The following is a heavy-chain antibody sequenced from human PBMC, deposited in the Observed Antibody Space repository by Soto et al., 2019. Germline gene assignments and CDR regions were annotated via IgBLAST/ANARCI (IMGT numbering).Heavy chain of an antibody. Sequence: EVQLVESGGGLVKPGGSLRLSCAASGFIFSNAWINWVRQAPGKGLEWVGRIKSKADGGTTDFAAPVKGRFAISRDDSKNMMYMEMSSLRTEDTAVYYCTTDSYINMPIVRFDYWGRGTLVTVSS. J-gene: IGHJ4*01. CDR1: GFIFSNAW. CDR3: TTDSYINMPIVRFDY. V-gene: IGHV3-15*07. D-gene: IGHD2-2*01. CDR2: IKSKADGGTT.